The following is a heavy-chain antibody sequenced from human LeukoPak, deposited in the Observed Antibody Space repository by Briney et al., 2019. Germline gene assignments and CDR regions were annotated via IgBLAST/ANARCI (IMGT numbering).Heavy chain of an antibody. Sequence: ASVKVSCKASGYTFNNYGISWVRQVPGQGLEWMWWISPYNGNTKFAQKFQGRVTVTTETSTSTAYMELRSLRSDDTAVYYCARQSYFDGRGDDAFDIWGQGTMVTVSS. CDR1: GYTFNNYG. D-gene: IGHD2-15*01. CDR3: ARQSYFDGRGDDAFDI. V-gene: IGHV1-18*01. J-gene: IGHJ3*02. CDR2: ISPYNGNT.